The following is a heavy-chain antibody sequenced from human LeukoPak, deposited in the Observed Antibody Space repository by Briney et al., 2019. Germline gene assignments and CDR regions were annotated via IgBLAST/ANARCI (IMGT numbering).Heavy chain of an antibody. J-gene: IGHJ4*02. CDR3: ARVIVVVVAAQGYFDY. D-gene: IGHD2-15*01. V-gene: IGHV4-4*02. Sequence: SETLSLTCAVSGGSISSSNWWSWVRQPPGKGLEWIGEIYHSGSTNYNPSLKSRVTISVDKSKNQFSLKLSSVTATDTAVYYCARVIVVVVAAQGYFDYWGQGTLVTVSS. CDR1: GGSISSSNW. CDR2: IYHSGST.